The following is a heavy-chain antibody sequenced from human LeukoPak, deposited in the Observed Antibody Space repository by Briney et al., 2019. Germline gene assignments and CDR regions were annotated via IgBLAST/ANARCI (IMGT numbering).Heavy chain of an antibody. V-gene: IGHV4-30-2*01. Sequence: NTSQTLSLTCAVSGVSISSGGYSWSWIRQPPGKGLEWIGYIYHSGSTYYNPSLKSRVTISVDRSKNQFSLKLSSVTAADTAVYYCARDALGGLFDYWGQGTLVTVSS. J-gene: IGHJ4*02. CDR3: ARDALGGLFDY. D-gene: IGHD1-26*01. CDR1: GVSISSGGYS. CDR2: IYHSGST.